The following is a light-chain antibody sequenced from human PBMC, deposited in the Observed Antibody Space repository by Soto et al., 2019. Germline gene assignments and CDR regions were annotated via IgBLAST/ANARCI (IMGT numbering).Light chain of an antibody. Sequence: DLLFTQSPDTLSASVGDRVPITCRASQSISSWLAWYQQKQGKAPRRLIYAASSLQSGVPSRFSGIGSGTELTLKLGGLEPEEWATYECLQQNSYPLTSGGGTKVDIK. CDR1: QSISSW. V-gene: IGKV1-5*01. J-gene: IGKJ4*01. CDR3: LQQNSYPLT. CDR2: AAS.